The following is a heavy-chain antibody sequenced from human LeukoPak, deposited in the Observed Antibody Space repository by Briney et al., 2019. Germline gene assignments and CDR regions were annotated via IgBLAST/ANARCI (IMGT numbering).Heavy chain of an antibody. CDR3: AGHYYDTSGYRADY. Sequence: SETLSLTWTVSGGPISGSYWSWIRQPPGKGLEWIGYIYYSGSTNYNPSLKSRVTISVDTSKNQFSLKLSSVTAADTAVYYCAGHYYDTSGYRADYWGQGTLVTVSS. CDR1: GGPISGSY. D-gene: IGHD3-22*01. CDR2: IYYSGST. J-gene: IGHJ4*02. V-gene: IGHV4-59*08.